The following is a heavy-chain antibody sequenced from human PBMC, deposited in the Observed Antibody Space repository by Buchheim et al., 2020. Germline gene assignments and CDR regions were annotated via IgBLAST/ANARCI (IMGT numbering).Heavy chain of an antibody. CDR3: LALVHG. J-gene: IGHJ4*02. CDR1: GFTFSSYG. CDR2: ISYDGSNK. D-gene: IGHD3-16*01. Sequence: QVQLVESGGGVVQPGRSLRLSCAASGFTFSSYGMHWVRQAPGQGLEWVAVISYDGSNKYYADSVKGRFTISRDNSKNTLYLQMNSLRAEDTAVYYCLALVHGGGQGTL. V-gene: IGHV3-30*03.